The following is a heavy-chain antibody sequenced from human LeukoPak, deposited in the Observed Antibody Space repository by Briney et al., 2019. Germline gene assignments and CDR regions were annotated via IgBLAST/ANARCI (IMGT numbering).Heavy chain of an antibody. CDR2: ISSSSSYI. CDR3: ARDFPPQYYDYVWGSLYYYYYMDV. V-gene: IGHV3-21*01. D-gene: IGHD3-16*01. J-gene: IGHJ6*03. Sequence: GGSLRLSCAASGFTFSSYSMNWVRQAPGKGLEWVSSISSSSSYIYYADSVKGRFTISRDNAKNSLYLQMNSLRAEDTAVYYCARDFPPQYYDYVWGSLYYYYYMDVRGKGTTVTVSS. CDR1: GFTFSSYS.